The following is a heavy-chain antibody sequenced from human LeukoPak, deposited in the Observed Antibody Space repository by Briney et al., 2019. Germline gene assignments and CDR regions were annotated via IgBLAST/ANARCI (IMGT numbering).Heavy chain of an antibody. J-gene: IGHJ4*02. D-gene: IGHD6-25*01. Sequence: GGSLRLSCAASGFTFSSYSMNWARQAPGKGLEWVSSISSSSSYIYYADSVKGRFTISRDNAKNSLYLHMNSLRAEDTAVYYCARDRLPVLYWGQGTLVTVSS. CDR3: ARDRLPVLY. CDR1: GFTFSSYS. V-gene: IGHV3-21*01. CDR2: ISSSSSYI.